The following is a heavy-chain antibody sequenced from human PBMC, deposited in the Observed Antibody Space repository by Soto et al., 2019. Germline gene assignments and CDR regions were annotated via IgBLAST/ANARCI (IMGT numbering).Heavy chain of an antibody. J-gene: IGHJ4*02. Sequence: ASVKVSCKASGYTFTGYYMHWVRQAPGQGLEWMGWINPNSGGTNYAQKFQGRVTMTRDTSISTAYMELNRLRSDDTAVYYCARVLRFLEWFPPYFDYWGQGTLVTVSS. CDR1: GYTFTGYY. CDR3: ARVLRFLEWFPPYFDY. CDR2: INPNSGGT. D-gene: IGHD3-3*01. V-gene: IGHV1-2*02.